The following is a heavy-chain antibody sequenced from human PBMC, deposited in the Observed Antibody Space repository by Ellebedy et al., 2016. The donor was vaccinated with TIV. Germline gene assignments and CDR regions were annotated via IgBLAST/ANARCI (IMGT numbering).Heavy chain of an antibody. J-gene: IGHJ4*02. CDR3: AGRMGYFDY. V-gene: IGHV4-59*01. D-gene: IGHD2-15*01. CDR2: IYNSGYT. CDR1: GVSISGDY. Sequence: MPGGSLRLSCTVSGVSISGDYWSWIRQPPGRGLEWIGYIYNSGYTNYNPSLKSRVTISVDTSKNQFSLKLSSVTAADTAVYYCAGRMGYFDYWGQGTLVTVSS.